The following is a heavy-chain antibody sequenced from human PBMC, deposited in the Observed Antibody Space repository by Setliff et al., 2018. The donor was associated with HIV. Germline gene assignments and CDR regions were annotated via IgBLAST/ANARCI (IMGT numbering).Heavy chain of an antibody. CDR2: ISSSSSRI. CDR3: ARASRGGYYGSSGYAY. D-gene: IGHD3-22*01. V-gene: IGHV3-48*01. Sequence: GGSLRLSCEASGFTFRTFAMNWVRQAPGRGLEWVSHISSSSSRIYYADSVKGRFTISRDNAKNSLYLQMNSLRAEDTAVYYCARASRGGYYGSSGYAYWGQGTLVTVSS. J-gene: IGHJ4*02. CDR1: GFTFRTFA.